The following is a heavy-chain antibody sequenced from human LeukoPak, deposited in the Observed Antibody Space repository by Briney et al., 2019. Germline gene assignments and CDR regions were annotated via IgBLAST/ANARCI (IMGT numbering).Heavy chain of an antibody. CDR1: GYTFTTYW. Sequence: GESLKISCKGSGYTFTTYWIGWVRRMPGKGLEWMGLIYPGNSDTRYSPSFHGQVTISADKSISTAYLQWSSLKASDTAVYYCVCDRGNFDSFDFWGQGTLVTVSS. D-gene: IGHD1-7*01. J-gene: IGHJ4*02. V-gene: IGHV5-51*01. CDR3: VCDRGNFDSFDF. CDR2: IYPGNSDT.